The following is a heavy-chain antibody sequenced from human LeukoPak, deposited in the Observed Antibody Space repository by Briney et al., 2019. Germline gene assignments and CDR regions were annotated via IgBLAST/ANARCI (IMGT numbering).Heavy chain of an antibody. D-gene: IGHD3-10*01. Sequence: PGRSLRLSCAASGFTFSSYAMHWVRQAPGKGLEWVAVISYDGSNKYYADSVKGRFTISRDNSKNTLHLQMNSLRAEDTAVYYCARNYYYGSGVLDSLDYWGQGTLVTVSS. CDR2: ISYDGSNK. CDR1: GFTFSSYA. CDR3: ARNYYYGSGVLDSLDY. V-gene: IGHV3-30*04. J-gene: IGHJ4*02.